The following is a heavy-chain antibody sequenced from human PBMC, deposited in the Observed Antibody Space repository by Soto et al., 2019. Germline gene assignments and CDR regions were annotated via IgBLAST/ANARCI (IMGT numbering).Heavy chain of an antibody. CDR2: ISDSGGST. Sequence: GGSLRLSCAASGFTFSSYAMNWVRQAPGKGLEWVSGISDSGGSTYYADSVKGRFTISRDISKNTLFLQMSSLRAEDTAVYYCAKEIYSSGYPFDYWGQGTLVTVSS. CDR3: AKEIYSSGYPFDY. D-gene: IGHD5-18*01. CDR1: GFTFSSYA. V-gene: IGHV3-23*01. J-gene: IGHJ4*02.